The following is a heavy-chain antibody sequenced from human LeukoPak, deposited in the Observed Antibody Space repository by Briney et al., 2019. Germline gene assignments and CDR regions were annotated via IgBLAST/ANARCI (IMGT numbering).Heavy chain of an antibody. CDR3: ARGPYRLGYCSGGSCYYFDY. J-gene: IGHJ4*02. CDR2: INHSGST. CDR1: GGSFSGYY. Sequence: SETLSLTCAVYGGSFSGYYWSWIRQPPGKGLEWIGEINHSGSTNYNPSLKSRVTTSVDTSKNQFSLKLSSVTAADTAVYYCARGPYRLGYCSGGSCYYFDYWGQGTLVTVSS. V-gene: IGHV4-34*01. D-gene: IGHD2-15*01.